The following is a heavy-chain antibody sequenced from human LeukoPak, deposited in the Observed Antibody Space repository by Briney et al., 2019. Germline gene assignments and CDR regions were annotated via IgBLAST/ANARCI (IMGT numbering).Heavy chain of an antibody. CDR1: GFTFDDYA. Sequence: GGSLRLSCAASGFTFDDYAMHWVRQAPGKGLEWVSGISWNSGSIGYADSVKGRFTISRDNAKNSLYLQMNSLRAEDTALYYCVQGGIGLVDFDYWGQGALVTVSS. J-gene: IGHJ4*02. CDR2: ISWNSGSI. V-gene: IGHV3-9*01. CDR3: VQGGIGLVDFDY. D-gene: IGHD3/OR15-3a*01.